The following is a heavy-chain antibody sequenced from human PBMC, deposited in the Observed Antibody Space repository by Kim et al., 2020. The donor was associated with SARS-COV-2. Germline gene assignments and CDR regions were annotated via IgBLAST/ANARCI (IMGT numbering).Heavy chain of an antibody. V-gene: IGHV3-21*01. CDR3: ARDRTYDILTGPFDY. D-gene: IGHD3-9*01. J-gene: IGHJ4*02. Sequence: EPVKGRFTISRDNAKDSVYLQMNSLRAEDTAVYYCARDRTYDILTGPFDYWGQGTLVTVSS.